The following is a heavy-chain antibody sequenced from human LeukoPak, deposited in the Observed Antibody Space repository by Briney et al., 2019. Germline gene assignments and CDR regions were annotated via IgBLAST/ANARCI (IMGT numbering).Heavy chain of an antibody. V-gene: IGHV3-66*02. CDR2: IYSGGST. CDR3: AKNFYDSSGYYYDAFDI. D-gene: IGHD3-22*01. J-gene: IGHJ3*02. Sequence: GGSLRLSCAASGFTVSSNYMSWVRQAPGKGLEWVPVIYSGGSTYYADSVKGRFTISRDNSKNTLYLQMNSLRAEDTAVYYCAKNFYDSSGYYYDAFDIWGQGTMVTVSS. CDR1: GFTVSSNY.